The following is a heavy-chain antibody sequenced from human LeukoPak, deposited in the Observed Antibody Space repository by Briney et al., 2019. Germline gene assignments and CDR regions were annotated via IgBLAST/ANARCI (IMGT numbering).Heavy chain of an antibody. CDR3: AELGITMIGGV. CDR1: GFTFSSYE. V-gene: IGHV3-48*03. CDR2: ISSSGSTI. J-gene: IGHJ6*04. D-gene: IGHD3-10*02. Sequence: GGSLRLSCAASGFTFSSYEMNWGRQVPGEGLEWVSYISSSGSTIYYADSVKGRFTISRDNAKNSLYLQMNSLRAEDTAVYYCAELGITMIGGVWGKGTTVTISS.